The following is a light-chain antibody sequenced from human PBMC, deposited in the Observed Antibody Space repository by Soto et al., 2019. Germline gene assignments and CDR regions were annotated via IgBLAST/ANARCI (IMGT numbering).Light chain of an antibody. J-gene: IGLJ1*01. Sequence: QSVLTQPPSASGSPGQRVTISCSGSSSNIGSNTVNWYQQLPGTAPKLLIYSNNQRHSGVPVRFSGSKSGTSASLAISWLQSEDEDEDDCAAWDDSLNGSDVFGTGTKLTVL. V-gene: IGLV1-44*01. CDR2: SNN. CDR1: SSNIGSNT. CDR3: AAWDDSLNGSDV.